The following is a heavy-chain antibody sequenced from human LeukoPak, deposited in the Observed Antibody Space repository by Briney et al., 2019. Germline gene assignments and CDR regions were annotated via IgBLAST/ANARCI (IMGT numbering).Heavy chain of an antibody. CDR2: IDPSGGST. D-gene: IGHD1-1*01. CDR1: GYTFTRYY. V-gene: IGHV1-46*01. CDR3: ARDKSGTTQGDSDY. J-gene: IGHJ4*02. Sequence: ASVKVSCKASGYTFTRYYMHWVRQAPGQGLEWMGIIDPSGGSTSYAQKFQGRVTMTRDTSTSTVYMDLSGLRSEDTAVYYCARDKSGTTQGDSDYWGQGTLVTVSS.